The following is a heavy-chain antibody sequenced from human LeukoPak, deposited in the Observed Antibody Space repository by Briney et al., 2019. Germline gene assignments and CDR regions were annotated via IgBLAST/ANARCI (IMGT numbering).Heavy chain of an antibody. D-gene: IGHD6-13*01. CDR2: IYYSGTT. V-gene: IGHV4-59*08. CDR3: ARHSSNWYYFDY. Sequence: KTSETLSLTCSVYGGSFSGYYWRWIRQPPGKGLEWIGYIYYSGTTNYNPSLKTRVTISVDTSKNQFSLKLSSVTAADTAMYYCARHSSNWYYFDYWGQGTLVTVSS. CDR1: GGSFSGYY. J-gene: IGHJ4*02.